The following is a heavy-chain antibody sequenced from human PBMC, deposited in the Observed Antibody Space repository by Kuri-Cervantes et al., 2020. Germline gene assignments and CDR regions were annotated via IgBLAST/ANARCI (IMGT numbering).Heavy chain of an antibody. Sequence: LRLSCTVSGGSISTGDHYWSWIRQPPGKGLEWIGYIYYSGSSYYNPSLPSLKSRLTISVDTSKDQSSLKLSSVTAADTAVYYCASTVTVGTTGYFDYWGQGTLVTVSS. CDR2: IYYSGSS. J-gene: IGHJ4*02. CDR3: ASTVTVGTTGYFDY. CDR1: GGSISTGDHY. V-gene: IGHV4-30-4*01. D-gene: IGHD1-26*01.